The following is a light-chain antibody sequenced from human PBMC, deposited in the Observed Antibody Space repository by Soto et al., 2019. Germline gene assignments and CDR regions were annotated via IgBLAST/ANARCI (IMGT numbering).Light chain of an antibody. CDR3: QQLDSYPIT. CDR2: GAS. CDR1: QGISSF. Sequence: DIQLTQSPSFLSASIGDRVTITCRASQGISSFLAWYQQKPGKAPNLLISGASTLQSGVPSRFSGSGSGTDFTLTISSLQPEDFATYYCQQLDSYPITFGPGTRRELK. V-gene: IGKV1-9*01. J-gene: IGKJ5*01.